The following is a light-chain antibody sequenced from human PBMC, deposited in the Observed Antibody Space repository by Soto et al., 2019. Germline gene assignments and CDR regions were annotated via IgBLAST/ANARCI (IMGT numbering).Light chain of an antibody. Sequence: QSVLTQPVSVSGAPGQSITISCTGSSSDVGDYNYVSWYQQHPGKAPKLMIFEVSNRASGASNRFSGSKSGNTASLTISGLQAEDEADYYCSSYTSSSIYVFGTGTKVTVL. J-gene: IGLJ1*01. CDR2: EVS. V-gene: IGLV2-14*01. CDR1: SSDVGDYNY. CDR3: SSYTSSSIYV.